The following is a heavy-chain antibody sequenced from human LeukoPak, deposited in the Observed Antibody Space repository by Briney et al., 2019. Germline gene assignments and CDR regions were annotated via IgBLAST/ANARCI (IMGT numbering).Heavy chain of an antibody. CDR3: ARDYYDSSGYYHHWYFDL. CDR1: GFTVSSNY. Sequence: GGSLRLSCAASGFTVSSNYMSWVRQAPGKGLEWVSVIYSGGSTYYADSVKGRFTISRDNSKNTLYLQMNSLRAEDTAVYYCARDYYDSSGYYHHWYFDLWGRGTLVTVSS. J-gene: IGHJ2*01. CDR2: IYSGGST. D-gene: IGHD3-22*01. V-gene: IGHV3-66*01.